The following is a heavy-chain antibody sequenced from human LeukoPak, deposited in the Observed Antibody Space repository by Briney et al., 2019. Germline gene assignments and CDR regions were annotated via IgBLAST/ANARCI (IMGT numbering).Heavy chain of an antibody. Sequence: GGSLRLSCAASGFTFSSYAMSWVRQAPGKGLEWVSAISGSGVSTYYADSVKGRFTISRDNSKNTLYLQMNSLRAEDTAVYYCARALGWLPENYWGQGTLVTVSS. J-gene: IGHJ4*02. CDR3: ARALGWLPENY. V-gene: IGHV3-23*01. CDR2: ISGSGVST. D-gene: IGHD5-24*01. CDR1: GFTFSSYA.